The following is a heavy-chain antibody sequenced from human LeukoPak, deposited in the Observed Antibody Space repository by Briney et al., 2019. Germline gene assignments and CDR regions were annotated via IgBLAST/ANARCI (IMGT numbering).Heavy chain of an antibody. CDR3: AKTYPSYSHHFDY. J-gene: IGHJ4*02. CDR2: ISWDGGNT. Sequence: GGSLRLSCAASGFTFDDYTMHWVRQAPGKGLEWVSLISWDGGNTCYADSVKGRFTISRDNSKNSLYLQMNSLRTEDTALYYCAKTYPSYSHHFDYWGQGTLVTVSS. D-gene: IGHD3-10*01. CDR1: GFTFDDYT. V-gene: IGHV3-43*01.